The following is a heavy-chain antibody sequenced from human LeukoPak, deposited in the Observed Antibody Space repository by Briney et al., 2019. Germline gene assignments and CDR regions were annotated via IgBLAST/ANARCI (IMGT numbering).Heavy chain of an antibody. CDR3: ASSGSYFDY. Sequence: GGSLRLSCAASGFTVRSNYMSWVRQAPGKGLEWVSFIYSAGTTYYAASVKSRFTISRDNAKNSLYLQMNSLRAEDTAVYYCASSGSYFDYWGQGTLVTVSS. D-gene: IGHD1-26*01. CDR1: GFTVRSNY. V-gene: IGHV3-66*01. CDR2: IYSAGTT. J-gene: IGHJ4*02.